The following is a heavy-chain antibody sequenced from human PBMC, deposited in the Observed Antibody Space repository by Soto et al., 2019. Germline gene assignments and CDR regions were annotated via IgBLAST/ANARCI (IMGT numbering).Heavy chain of an antibody. CDR3: ARGGSVVTSQPYNWFDP. CDR1: GGSISSYY. D-gene: IGHD2-21*02. Sequence: SETLSLTCTVSGGSISSYYWSWIRQPPGKGLEWIGYIYYSGSTNYNPSLKSRVTISVNTSKNQFSLKLSSVTAADTAVYYCARGGSVVTSQPYNWFDPWGQGTLVTVSS. J-gene: IGHJ5*02. CDR2: IYYSGST. V-gene: IGHV4-59*01.